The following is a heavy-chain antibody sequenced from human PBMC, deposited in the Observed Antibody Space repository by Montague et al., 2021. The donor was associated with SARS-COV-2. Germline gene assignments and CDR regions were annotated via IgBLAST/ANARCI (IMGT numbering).Heavy chain of an antibody. Sequence: TLSLTCTVSGGSISSGSYYWSWIRQPAGKGLEWIGRIYTSGSTNYNPSLKSRVTISVDTSKNQFPLKLSSVTAADTAVYYCARGPRITMVVVVITDIWFDHWGQGTLVTVYS. CDR2: IYTSGST. D-gene: IGHD3-22*01. CDR3: ARGPRITMVVVVITDIWFDH. J-gene: IGHJ5*02. V-gene: IGHV4-61*02. CDR1: GGSISSGSYY.